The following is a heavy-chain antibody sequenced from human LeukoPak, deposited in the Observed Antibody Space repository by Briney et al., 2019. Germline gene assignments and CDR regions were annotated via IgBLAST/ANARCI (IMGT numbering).Heavy chain of an antibody. CDR3: ARGLLDGYNY. J-gene: IGHJ4*02. V-gene: IGHV4-34*01. CDR2: INHSGST. Sequence: SETLSLTCAVYGGSLSGYYWSWIRQPPGKGLEWIGEINHSGSTNYNPSLKSRVTISVDTSKNQFSLKLSSVTAADTAVYYCARGLLDGYNYWGQGTLVTVSS. CDR1: GGSLSGYY. D-gene: IGHD5-24*01.